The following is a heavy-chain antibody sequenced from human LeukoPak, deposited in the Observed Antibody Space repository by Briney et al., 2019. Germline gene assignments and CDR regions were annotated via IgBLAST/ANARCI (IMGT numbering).Heavy chain of an antibody. CDR2: ISYDGSNK. J-gene: IGHJ4*02. CDR1: GFTFSSYG. D-gene: IGHD2-8*01. CDR3: AKDLGGCTNGVCYSY. Sequence: GGSLRLSCAASGFTFSSYGMHWGRQAPGKGLEWVAVISYDGSNKYYADSVKGRFTISRDNSKNTLYLQMNSLRAEDTAVYYCAKDLGGCTNGVCYSYWGQGTLVTVSS. V-gene: IGHV3-30*18.